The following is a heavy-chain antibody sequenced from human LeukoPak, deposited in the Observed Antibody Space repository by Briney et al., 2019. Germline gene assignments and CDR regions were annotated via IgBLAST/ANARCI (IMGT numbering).Heavy chain of an antibody. Sequence: SETLSLTCTASGGSISSGSYYWSWIRQPAGKGLEWIGRIYTSGSTNYNPSLNSRVTISVDTSKNQFSLKLSSVTAADTAVYYCARDRDDAFDIWGQGTMVTVSS. V-gene: IGHV4-61*02. CDR3: ARDRDDAFDI. J-gene: IGHJ3*02. CDR2: IYTSGST. CDR1: GGSISSGSYY. D-gene: IGHD3-10*01.